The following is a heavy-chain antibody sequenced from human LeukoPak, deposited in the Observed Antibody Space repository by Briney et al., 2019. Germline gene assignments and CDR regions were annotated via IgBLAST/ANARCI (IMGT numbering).Heavy chain of an antibody. Sequence: PGGSLRLSCVVSGITFSSYAMSWGRQAPGKGPEWLSGISSSGATTYHADAVRGRVSISRDNSRNTLYLQMNSLRAEDTAVYYCATDPEDLVLGVHYFDYWGQGTLVADPS. CDR3: ATDPEDLVLGVHYFDY. V-gene: IGHV3-23*01. D-gene: IGHD1-1*01. CDR1: GITFSSYA. CDR2: ISSSGATT. J-gene: IGHJ4*02.